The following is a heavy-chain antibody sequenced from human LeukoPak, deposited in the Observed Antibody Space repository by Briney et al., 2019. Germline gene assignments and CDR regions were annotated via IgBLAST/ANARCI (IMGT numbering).Heavy chain of an antibody. CDR1: GFTFGNHY. CDR2: IHSGGGDI. J-gene: IGHJ4*02. V-gene: IGHV3-11*01. Sequence: GGSLRLSCEGSGFTFGNHYMSWIRQASGKGLEWVSYIHSGGGDIYYADSVKGRFTISRDNAKNSLYLQMNSLRAEDTALYYCAKTLGYCSGGSCPFDYWGQGTLVTVSS. D-gene: IGHD2-15*01. CDR3: AKTLGYCSGGSCPFDY.